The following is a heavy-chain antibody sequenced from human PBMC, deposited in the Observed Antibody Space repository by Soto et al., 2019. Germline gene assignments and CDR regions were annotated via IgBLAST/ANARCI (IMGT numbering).Heavy chain of an antibody. J-gene: IGHJ4*02. V-gene: IGHV1-69*01. CDR3: ARVVAVGPGRYGDFDY. Sequence: QVQLVQSGAEVKKPGSSVKVSCKASGGTFSSYAISWVRQAPGQGLEWMGGIIPIFGTANYAQQFQGRVTITADESTSTAYMELSSLRSEDTAVYYCARVVAVGPGRYGDFDYWCQGTLVTVSS. CDR2: IIPIFGTA. D-gene: IGHD4-17*01. CDR1: GGTFSSYA.